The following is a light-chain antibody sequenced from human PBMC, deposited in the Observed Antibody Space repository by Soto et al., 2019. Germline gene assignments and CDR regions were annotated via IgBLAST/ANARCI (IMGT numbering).Light chain of an antibody. CDR2: GAS. CDR3: QQYNKRPPWT. CDR1: QSVGSN. Sequence: EILMTQSPATLSVSPGERATLSCRASQSVGSNLAWYQQKPGQAPRLLIYGASTRATGIPDRFSGSGSGTDFTLTISSLQSEDFAVYFCQQYNKRPPWTFGQGTKV. V-gene: IGKV3-15*01. J-gene: IGKJ1*01.